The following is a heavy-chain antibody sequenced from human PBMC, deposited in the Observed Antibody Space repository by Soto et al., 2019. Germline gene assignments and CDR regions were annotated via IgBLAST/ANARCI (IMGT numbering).Heavy chain of an antibody. CDR2: IWYDGSNK. CDR1: GFTFSSYG. J-gene: IGHJ4*02. D-gene: IGHD6-13*01. CDR3: ARDTRFIAAAGILDY. V-gene: IGHV3-33*01. Sequence: GGSLRLSCAASGFTFSSYGMHWVRQAPGKGLEWVAVIWYDGSNKYYADSVKGRFTISRDNSKNTLYLQMNSLRAEDTAVYYCARDTRFIAAAGILDYWGQGTLVTVSS.